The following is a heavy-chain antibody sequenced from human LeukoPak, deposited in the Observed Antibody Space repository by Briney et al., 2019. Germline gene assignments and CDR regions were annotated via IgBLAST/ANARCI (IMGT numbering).Heavy chain of an antibody. J-gene: IGHJ4*02. CDR2: IGGSGGRT. Sequence: GGSLRLSCAASGFTFRSYGMNWVRQAPGKGLEWVSGIGGSGGRTYYADSVQGRFTISRDNSKNTVDLQMNSLRAEDTAVYYCARLSAGTCDYWGQGTLVTVSS. D-gene: IGHD6-13*01. V-gene: IGHV3-23*01. CDR1: GFTFRSYG. CDR3: ARLSAGTCDY.